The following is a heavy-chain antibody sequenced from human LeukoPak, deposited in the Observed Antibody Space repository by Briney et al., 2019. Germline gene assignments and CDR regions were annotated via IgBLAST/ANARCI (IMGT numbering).Heavy chain of an antibody. V-gene: IGHV4-4*07. CDR2: IYHRGST. CDR3: ARGAEYYAIWRGYAGYSDY. Sequence: SENLSLTCTVSSGSINSYYWSWIRQPAGKGLEWVGSIYHRGSTYYNPSLRSRVTISLARSKKKFSLKLTSVTAADTAVYFCARGAEYYAIWRGYAGYSDYWGQGISVTVSS. CDR1: SGSINSYY. J-gene: IGHJ4*02. D-gene: IGHD3-3*01.